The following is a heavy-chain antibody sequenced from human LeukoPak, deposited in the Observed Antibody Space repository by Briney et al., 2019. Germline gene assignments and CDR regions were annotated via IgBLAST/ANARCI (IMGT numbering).Heavy chain of an antibody. CDR1: GFTFSSYE. J-gene: IGHJ6*02. CDR2: SSQSGTTT. Sequence: PGGSLRLSCAASGFTFSSYELQWVRQAPGKGLEWISYSSQSGTTTYFADSVKGRFIISRDNAKNSLYMQVNSLRAEDTAVYYCARVQRLRWGELSAPWAMDVWGQGTTVTVSS. V-gene: IGHV3-48*03. D-gene: IGHD3-16*02. CDR3: ARVQRLRWGELSAPWAMDV.